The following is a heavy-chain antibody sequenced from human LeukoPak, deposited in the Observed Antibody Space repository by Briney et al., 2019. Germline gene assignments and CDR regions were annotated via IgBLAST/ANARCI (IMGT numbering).Heavy chain of an antibody. CDR1: GGSISSYY. D-gene: IGHD5-18*01. V-gene: IGHV4-59*06. Sequence: SETLSLTCTVSGGSISSYYWSWIRQPPGKGLEWIGYIYYSGSTYYNPSLKSRVTISVDTSKNQFSLKLSSVTAADTAVYYCARRDTAMVNFDYWGQGTLVTVSS. J-gene: IGHJ4*02. CDR3: ARRDTAMVNFDY. CDR2: IYYSGST.